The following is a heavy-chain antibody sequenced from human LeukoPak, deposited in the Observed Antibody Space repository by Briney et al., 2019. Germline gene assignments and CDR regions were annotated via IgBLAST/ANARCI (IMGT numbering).Heavy chain of an antibody. Sequence: GASVKVSRKASGYTFSSYGISWVRQAPGQGLEWMGWISGYNGNTHYAQNLQDRVTMTTDTSASTAYMELRSLRSDDTAVYYCARSYYYGSGSRPLDFWGQGTLVTVSS. CDR3: ARSYYYGSGSRPLDF. CDR2: ISGYNGNT. V-gene: IGHV1-18*01. D-gene: IGHD3-10*01. CDR1: GYTFSSYG. J-gene: IGHJ4*02.